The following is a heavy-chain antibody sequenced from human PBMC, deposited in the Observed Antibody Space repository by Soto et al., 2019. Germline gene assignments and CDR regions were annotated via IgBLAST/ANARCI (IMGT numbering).Heavy chain of an antibody. V-gene: IGHV3-74*01. CDR2: INSDGSTT. CDR1: GFTFSTYW. CDR3: VREQDIVVVAAPHPALP. Sequence: PGGSLRLSCAASGFTFSTYWMHWVRQAPGKGLVWVSRINSDGSTTSYADSVKGRFTISRDNAKNTLYLQMNSLRAEDTAVYYCVREQDIVVVAAPHPALPWGQGILVTVSS. D-gene: IGHD2-2*01. J-gene: IGHJ4*02.